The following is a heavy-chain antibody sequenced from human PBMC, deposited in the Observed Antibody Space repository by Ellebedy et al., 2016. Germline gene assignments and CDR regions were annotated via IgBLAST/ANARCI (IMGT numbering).Heavy chain of an antibody. Sequence: SETLSLXXTVSGGSISSYYWSWIRQTPGKGLEWIGYIYYSGSTNYNPSLKSRVTISVDTSKNQFSLKLSSVTAADTAVYYCARGPSTTVTTLPYYYYGMDVWGQGTTVTVSS. J-gene: IGHJ6*02. CDR3: ARGPSTTVTTLPYYYYGMDV. CDR2: IYYSGST. CDR1: GGSISSYY. D-gene: IGHD4-17*01. V-gene: IGHV4-59*01.